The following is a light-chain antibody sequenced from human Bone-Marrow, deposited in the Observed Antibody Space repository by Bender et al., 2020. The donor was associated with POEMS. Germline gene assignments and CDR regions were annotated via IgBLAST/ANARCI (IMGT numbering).Light chain of an antibody. CDR1: SIGRNP. J-gene: IGLJ2*01. Sequence: QSVLTQPPSASGTPGQRVTISCSGGSIGRNPINWYQQLPGTAPRLVIYADDRRPSGVPNRFSASKSGSSASLAISGLRSEDEGVYYCTTWDDSLSFVVFGGGTNLTVL. CDR2: ADD. CDR3: TTWDDSLSFVV. V-gene: IGLV1-47*02.